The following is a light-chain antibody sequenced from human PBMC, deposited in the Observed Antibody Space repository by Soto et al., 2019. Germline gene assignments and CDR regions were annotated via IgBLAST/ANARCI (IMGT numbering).Light chain of an antibody. CDR2: GNT. J-gene: IGLJ1*01. CDR3: QSYDTSLGGSRV. CDR1: SSNIGAGSD. Sequence: QSVLTQPPSVCGAPEQRVTISCNGSSSNIGAGSDVHWYQLLPGTAPKLLIYGNTNRPSGVPDRFSASKSCTSASLAITGLQVEDEADYYCQSYDTSLGGSRVFGTGTKVTAL. V-gene: IGLV1-40*01.